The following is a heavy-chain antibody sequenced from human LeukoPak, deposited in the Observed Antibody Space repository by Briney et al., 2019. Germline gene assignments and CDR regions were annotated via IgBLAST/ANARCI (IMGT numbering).Heavy chain of an antibody. V-gene: IGHV1-46*01. CDR3: ARDHYYVSGSYRWFDP. CDR2: INPSVGST. J-gene: IGHJ5*02. Sequence: ASVKVSCKASGYTFTSYYMHWVRQAPGQGLEWMGIINPSVGSTSYAQKFQGRVTMTRDMSTSTVYMELSSLRAEDTAVYYCARDHYYVSGSYRWFDPWGQGTLVIVSS. D-gene: IGHD3-10*01. CDR1: GYTFTSYY.